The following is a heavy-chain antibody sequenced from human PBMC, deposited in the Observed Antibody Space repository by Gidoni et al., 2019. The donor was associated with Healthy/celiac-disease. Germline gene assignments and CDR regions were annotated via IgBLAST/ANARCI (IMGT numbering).Heavy chain of an antibody. Sequence: EVQLVESGGGLVQPGGSLSRSCAASGFTVSSNYMSWFRQAPGKGLEWVSVIYSGGSTYSADSVKGRFTISRDNSKNTLYLQMNSLRAEDTAVYYCARGGALLTGIYPSWGQGTLVTVSS. CDR3: ARGGALLTGIYPS. CDR1: GFTVSSNY. J-gene: IGHJ5*02. CDR2: IYSGGST. D-gene: IGHD1-1*01. V-gene: IGHV3-66*02.